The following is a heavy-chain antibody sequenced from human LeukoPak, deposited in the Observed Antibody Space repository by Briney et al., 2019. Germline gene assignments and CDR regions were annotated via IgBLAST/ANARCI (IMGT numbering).Heavy chain of an antibody. J-gene: IGHJ4*02. V-gene: IGHV1-46*01. CDR2: INPSGGST. Sequence: ASVKVSCKASGYTFTSYGISWVRQAPGQGLEWMGIINPSGGSTSYAQKFQGRVTMTRDTSTSTVYMELSSLRSVDTAVYYCARLETANGDYWGQGTLVTVSS. CDR3: ARLETANGDY. CDR1: GYTFTSYG. D-gene: IGHD5-18*01.